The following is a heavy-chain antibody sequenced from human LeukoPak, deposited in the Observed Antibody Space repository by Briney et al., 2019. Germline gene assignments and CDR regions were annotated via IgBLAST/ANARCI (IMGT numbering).Heavy chain of an antibody. V-gene: IGHV3-30*02. Sequence: GGSLRLSCAASGFSFSGYGMHWVRQAPGKGLEWVAFIGYDGSNEYYADSVKGRFTTSRDKSKNTLSLQMNGLRVEDTAVYYCAKVMPPGRIRFYSYYMDVWGKGTTVTVS. CDR2: IGYDGSNE. D-gene: IGHD2-15*01. J-gene: IGHJ6*03. CDR1: GFSFSGYG. CDR3: AKVMPPGRIRFYSYYMDV.